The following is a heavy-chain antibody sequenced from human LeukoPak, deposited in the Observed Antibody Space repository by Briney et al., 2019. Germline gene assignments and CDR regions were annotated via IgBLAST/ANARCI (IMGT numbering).Heavy chain of an antibody. J-gene: IGHJ4*02. D-gene: IGHD3-10*01. CDR3: ATGGGLATEIDY. Sequence: GGSLRPSCATSGITFSACAMHWVRKAPGKGLRWVAVLSFDGIIKYYADSLKGRFTISRDNSTTTLYLQMNSLRTEDTAMSTFATGGGLATEIDYWDQGTLVTVSS. V-gene: IGHV3-30*04. CDR2: LSFDGIIK. CDR1: GITFSACA.